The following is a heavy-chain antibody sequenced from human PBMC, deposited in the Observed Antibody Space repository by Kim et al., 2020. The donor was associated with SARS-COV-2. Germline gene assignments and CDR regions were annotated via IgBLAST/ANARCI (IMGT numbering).Heavy chain of an antibody. J-gene: IGHJ4*01. D-gene: IGHD3-9*01. Sequence: ASVKVSCKASGYTFTSYGISWVRQAPGQGLEWMGWISAYNGNTNYAQKLQGRVTKTTDTSTSTAYMELRSLRSDDTAVYYCARDDLDYDILTGYRPTHFDYWGQGTLVTVSS. CDR3: ARDDLDYDILTGYRPTHFDY. CDR1: GYTFTSYG. V-gene: IGHV1-18*01. CDR2: ISAYNGNT.